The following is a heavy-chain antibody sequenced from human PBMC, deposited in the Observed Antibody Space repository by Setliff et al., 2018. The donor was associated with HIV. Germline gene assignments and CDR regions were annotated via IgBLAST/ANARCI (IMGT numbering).Heavy chain of an antibody. CDR2: IYNSGYS. V-gene: IGHV4-59*08. D-gene: IGHD3-3*01. J-gene: IGHJ4*02. Sequence: SETLSLTCKVSGAPISSYYWNWIRQPPGKGLEWIGYIYNSGYSNSKPSLKSRVTISLDTSKNQFSLKLSSVTAADTAVYYCASLTTDRFLEWLFVYWGQGTLVTVSS. CDR3: ASLTTDRFLEWLFVY. CDR1: GAPISSYY.